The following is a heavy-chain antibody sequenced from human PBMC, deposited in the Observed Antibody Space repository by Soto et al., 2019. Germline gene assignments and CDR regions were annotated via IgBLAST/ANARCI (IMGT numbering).Heavy chain of an antibody. CDR3: AKEPHCTNGVCDERGYYFDY. CDR1: GFTFSSYG. D-gene: IGHD2-8*01. V-gene: IGHV3-30*18. CDR2: ISYDGSNK. J-gene: IGHJ4*02. Sequence: PGGSLRLSCAASGFTFSSYGMHWVRQAPGKGLEWVAVISYDGSNKYYADSVKGRFTISRDNSKNTLYLQMNSLRAEDTAVYYCAKEPHCTNGVCDERGYYFDYWGQGTLVTVSS.